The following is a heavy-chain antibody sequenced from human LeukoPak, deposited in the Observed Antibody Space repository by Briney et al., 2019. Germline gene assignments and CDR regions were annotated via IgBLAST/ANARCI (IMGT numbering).Heavy chain of an antibody. CDR1: GDSISSYY. J-gene: IGHJ3*02. Sequence: SETLSLTCTVSGDSISSYYWSWIRQPPGKGLEWVGCIYYSGNTNYNPSLKSRVTISIDTSKNQFSLKLSSVTAADTAVYYCARDYAFDIWGQGTMVTVSS. CDR2: IYYSGNT. CDR3: ARDYAFDI. V-gene: IGHV4-59*01.